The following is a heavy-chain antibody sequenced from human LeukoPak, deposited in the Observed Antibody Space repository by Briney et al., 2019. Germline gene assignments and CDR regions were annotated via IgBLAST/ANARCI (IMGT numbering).Heavy chain of an antibody. V-gene: IGHV3-23*01. Sequence: GGSLGLSCAASGFTFSSSTISWVRQAPGKGLEWVSAITDAVGSSHYADSVKGRFTISSDNSKNTVYLQMNSLRPEDMAVYYCAKEIFSGLLYIDYWGQGTLVTVSS. J-gene: IGHJ4*02. CDR3: AKEIFSGLLYIDY. CDR2: ITDAVGSS. D-gene: IGHD5-12*01. CDR1: GFTFSSST.